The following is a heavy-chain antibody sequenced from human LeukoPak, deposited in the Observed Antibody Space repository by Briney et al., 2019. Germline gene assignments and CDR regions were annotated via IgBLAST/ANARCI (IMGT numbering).Heavy chain of an antibody. CDR3: ARDFAYKKFDY. CDR1: GLIFSGSW. CDR2: INPDGNKK. V-gene: IGHV3-7*03. D-gene: IGHD2-21*01. J-gene: IGHJ4*02. Sequence: GGSLRLSCAASGLIFSGSWMNWVRQAPGKGLEWVATINPDGNKKGLADSVRGRFTISRDDAENSLYLQMSSLRVEDTAVYYCARDFAYKKFDYWVQGTLVTVSS.